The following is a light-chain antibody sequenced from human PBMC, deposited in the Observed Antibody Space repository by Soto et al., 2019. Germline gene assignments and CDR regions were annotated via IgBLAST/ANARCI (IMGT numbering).Light chain of an antibody. CDR3: QQTYSIPS. CDR1: QNIKNY. J-gene: IGKJ4*01. V-gene: IGKV1-39*01. Sequence: IQLTQSPSSLSASVGDIVTITCRASQNIKNYLNWYQQKPGKAPKLLMYDISTLQAGVPSRFSGGSSGTDFTLTVSSLQPEDFATYYCQQTYSIPSFGGGTKVEIK. CDR2: DIS.